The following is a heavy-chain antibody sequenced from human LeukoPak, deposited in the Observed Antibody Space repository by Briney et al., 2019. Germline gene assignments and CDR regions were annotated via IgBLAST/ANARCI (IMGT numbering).Heavy chain of an antibody. CDR2: IKQDGSEK. V-gene: IGHV3-7*01. CDR1: GFTFATYW. Sequence: PGGSLRLSCAASGFTFATYWMSWVRQAPGKGLEWVANIKQDGSEKYYVDSVKGRFTISRDNAKNSLYLQINSLRAEDTAVYYCARYPLGDGSGYYWRYMDYWGQGTLVTISS. CDR3: ARYPLGDGSGYYWRYMDY. J-gene: IGHJ4*02. D-gene: IGHD3-22*01.